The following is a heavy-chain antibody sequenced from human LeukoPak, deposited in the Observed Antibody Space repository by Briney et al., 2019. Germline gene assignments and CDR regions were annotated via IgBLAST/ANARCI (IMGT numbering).Heavy chain of an antibody. CDR3: ARDYFYCGGDCFVDA. D-gene: IGHD2-21*02. J-gene: IGHJ5*02. CDR1: GFFFSGYS. V-gene: IGHV3-21*01. Sequence: GGYLRLSCVASGFFFSGYSMNWVRQAPGKGLEWVSSISSGSKSIYDADSVKGRFTVSRDNAKNSLYLQMNSLTVEDTAVYYCARDYFYCGGDCFVDAWGQGTLVTVSS. CDR2: ISSGSKSI.